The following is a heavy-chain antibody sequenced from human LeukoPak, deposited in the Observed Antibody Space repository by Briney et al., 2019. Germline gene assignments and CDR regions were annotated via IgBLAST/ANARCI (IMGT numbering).Heavy chain of an antibody. D-gene: IGHD2-2*01. Sequence: GASVKVSCMASGYTFTGYYMHWVRQALGQGVEWMGWINPNSGGTNYAQKFQGRVTMTRDTSISTAYMELSRLRSDDTAVYYCARALARDIVVVPAALDYWGQGTLVTVSA. CDR2: INPNSGGT. CDR3: ARALARDIVVVPAALDY. V-gene: IGHV1-2*02. CDR1: GYTFTGYY. J-gene: IGHJ4*02.